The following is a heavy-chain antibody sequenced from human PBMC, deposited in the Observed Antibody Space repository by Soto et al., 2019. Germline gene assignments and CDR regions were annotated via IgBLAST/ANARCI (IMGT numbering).Heavy chain of an antibody. D-gene: IGHD1-7*01. CDR3: ARASDWNYVN. J-gene: IGHJ4*02. V-gene: IGHV3-30-3*01. CDR2: ISYDGSNE. CDR1: GFTFSSYA. Sequence: QVQLVESGGGVVQPGRSLRLSCAASGFTFSSYAIHWVRQAPGKGLEWVAVISYDGSNEYYADSVKGRFTISRDNSKNTVHLQMNSLRAEDTAVYSCARASDWNYVNWGQGTLVTVSS.